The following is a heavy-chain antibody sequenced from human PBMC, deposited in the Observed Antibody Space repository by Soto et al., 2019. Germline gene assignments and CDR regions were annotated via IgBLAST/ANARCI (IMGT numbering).Heavy chain of an antibody. V-gene: IGHV1-58*02. J-gene: IGHJ4*02. CDR2: IVVGSGNT. CDR3: VGGGDTEFDY. Sequence: SVKVSCKASGFTFTSSAMQWVRQARGQRLEWIGWIVVGSGNTIYAQKFQGRVTMTEDTSTDTAYMELSSLRSEDTAVYYCVGGGDTEFDYWGQGTLVTVSS. D-gene: IGHD5-18*01. CDR1: GFTFTSSA.